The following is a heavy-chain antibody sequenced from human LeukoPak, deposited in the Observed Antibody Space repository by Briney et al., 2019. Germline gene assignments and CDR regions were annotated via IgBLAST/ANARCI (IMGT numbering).Heavy chain of an antibody. CDR3: ARNGGGWHRVGYFDY. CDR1: GGSISSSSYY. CDR2: IYYSGST. V-gene: IGHV4-39*01. D-gene: IGHD2-15*01. Sequence: SETLSLTCTVSGGSISSSSYYWGWIRQPPGKGLEWIGSIYYSGSTYYNPSLKSRVTISVDTSKNQFSLKLSSVTAADTAVYYCARNGGGWHRVGYFDYWGQGTLVTVSS. J-gene: IGHJ4*02.